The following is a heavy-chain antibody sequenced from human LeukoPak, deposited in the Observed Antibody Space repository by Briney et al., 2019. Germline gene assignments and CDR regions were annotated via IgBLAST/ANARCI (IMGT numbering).Heavy chain of an antibody. J-gene: IGHJ4*02. V-gene: IGHV3-30-3*01. CDR3: ARDGSYSSGWYPIDY. CDR2: ISYDGSNK. Sequence: GGSLRLSCAASGFTFSSYAMHWVRQAPGKGLEWVAVISYDGSNKYYADSVKGRFTISRDNSKNTLYLQMNSLRAEDTAVYYCARDGSYSSGWYPIDYWGQGTLVTVSS. CDR1: GFTFSSYA. D-gene: IGHD6-19*01.